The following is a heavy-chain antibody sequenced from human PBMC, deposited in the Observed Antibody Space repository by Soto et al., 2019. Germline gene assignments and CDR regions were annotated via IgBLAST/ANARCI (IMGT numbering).Heavy chain of an antibody. CDR3: ARIGYTSSSLDY. Sequence: PGGSLRLSCAASGFTLSDFGMHWVRQAPGKGLEWAAVISYDGSNKYYADSVKGRFTISRDNSNNTLYLQMNSLRPEDTAVYYYARIGYTSSSLDYWGQGTLVTVSS. CDR2: ISYDGSNK. CDR1: GFTLSDFG. J-gene: IGHJ4*02. V-gene: IGHV3-30*03. D-gene: IGHD6-6*01.